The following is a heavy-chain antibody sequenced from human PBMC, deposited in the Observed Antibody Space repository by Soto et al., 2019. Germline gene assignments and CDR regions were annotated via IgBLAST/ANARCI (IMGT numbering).Heavy chain of an antibody. CDR3: AKQVTPHSSGWPDAFDI. Sequence: QVQLVESGGGVVQPGRSLRLSCAVSGFTFSSYGMHWVRQAPGKGLEWVAVISYDGSNKYSADSVKGRFTISRDNSKNTLHLQMNSLRAEDTAVYYCAKQVTPHSSGWPDAFDIWGQGTMVSVSS. V-gene: IGHV3-30*18. J-gene: IGHJ3*02. CDR1: GFTFSSYG. CDR2: ISYDGSNK. D-gene: IGHD6-19*01.